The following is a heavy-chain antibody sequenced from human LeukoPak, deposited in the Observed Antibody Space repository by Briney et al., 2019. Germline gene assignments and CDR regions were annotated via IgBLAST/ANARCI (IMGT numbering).Heavy chain of an antibody. CDR2: ISASGGST. Sequence: GGSLRLSCAASGFTFITYAMNWVRQAPGKGLEWVSAISASGGSTYYADSVKGRFTISRDNSKNMLYLQMNSLRDEDTAVYYCAKGGGITLVRGVITWGQGTLVTVSS. CDR3: AKGGGITLVRGVIT. D-gene: IGHD3-10*01. J-gene: IGHJ5*02. CDR1: GFTFITYA. V-gene: IGHV3-23*01.